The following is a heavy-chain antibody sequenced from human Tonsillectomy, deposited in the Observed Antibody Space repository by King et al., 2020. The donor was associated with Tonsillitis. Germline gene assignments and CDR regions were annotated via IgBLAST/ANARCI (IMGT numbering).Heavy chain of an antibody. CDR2: ISYDENKT. CDR1: GFTVSHYA. Sequence: VQLVESGGDVVQPGRSLRLSCVGSGFTVSHYAMHWVRQAPGKRLEWVAVISYDENKTYYADSVKGRFTISRDNSKSSLYLQMNSLRAEDTAVYYCAREESMALDYWGQGTLVTVSS. D-gene: IGHD2/OR15-2a*01. V-gene: IGHV3-30-3*01. CDR3: AREESMALDY. J-gene: IGHJ4*02.